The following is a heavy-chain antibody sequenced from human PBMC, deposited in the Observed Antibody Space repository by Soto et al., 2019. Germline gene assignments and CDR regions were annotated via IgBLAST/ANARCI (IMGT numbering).Heavy chain of an antibody. D-gene: IGHD3-10*01. CDR2: IYYSGST. Sequence: SETLSLTCTVSGGSISSYYWSWIRQPPGKGLEWIGYIYYSGSTNYNPSLKSRVTISVDTSKNQFSLKLSSVTAADTAVYYCARQAMWFGELLLDYWGQGTLVTVSS. CDR3: ARQAMWFGELLLDY. J-gene: IGHJ4*02. V-gene: IGHV4-59*08. CDR1: GGSISSYY.